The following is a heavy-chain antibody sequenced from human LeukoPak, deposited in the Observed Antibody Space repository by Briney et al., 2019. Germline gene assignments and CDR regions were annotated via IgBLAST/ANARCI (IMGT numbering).Heavy chain of an antibody. CDR1: GYSISSGYY. CDR2: IYHSGST. D-gene: IGHD3-10*01. Sequence: NPSETLSLTCTVSGYSISSGYYWGWIRQPPGKGLEWIGSIYHSGSTYYNPSLKSRVTISVDTSKNQFSLKLSSVTAADTAVYYCARVGEQASSVDPWGQGTLVTVSS. J-gene: IGHJ5*02. V-gene: IGHV4-38-2*02. CDR3: ARVGEQASSVDP.